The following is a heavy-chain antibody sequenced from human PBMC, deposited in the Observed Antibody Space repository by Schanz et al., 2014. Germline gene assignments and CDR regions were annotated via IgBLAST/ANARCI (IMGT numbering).Heavy chain of an antibody. CDR1: GDTFRSYT. Sequence: QVQLVQSGAAVKKPGSSVKVSCEASGDTFRSYTINWVRHAPGQGLEWMGRIIPITGITNYAQKFQGRVTFTADKSTSTAFLEVNSLRSEDTAVYYCARTGYDPSLTHWGQGTLVTVSS. J-gene: IGHJ4*02. CDR2: IIPITGIT. CDR3: ARTGYDPSLTH. V-gene: IGHV1-69*02. D-gene: IGHD5-12*01.